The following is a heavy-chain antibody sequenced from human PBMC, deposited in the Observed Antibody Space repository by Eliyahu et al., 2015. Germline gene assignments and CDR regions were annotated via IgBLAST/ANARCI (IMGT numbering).Heavy chain of an antibody. Sequence: EVEMVESGGGLVQPGGSLRLSCAASRFTFSSYAMTWVRQAPGKGLEWVAGISNSGGSTYYADSVKGRFTISRDNSKNTLNLQMNSLRAEDTAVYYCARDVAGGWNYLEYFDYWGQGTLVTVSS. CDR3: ARDVAGGWNYLEYFDY. J-gene: IGHJ4*02. D-gene: IGHD1-7*01. CDR1: RFTFSSYA. CDR2: ISNSGGST. V-gene: IGHV3-23*04.